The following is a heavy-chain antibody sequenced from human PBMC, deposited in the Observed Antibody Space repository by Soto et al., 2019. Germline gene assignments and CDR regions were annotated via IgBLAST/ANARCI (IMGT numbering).Heavy chain of an antibody. CDR2: INSDGSST. J-gene: IGHJ3*02. CDR1: GFTFSSYW. D-gene: IGHD2-21*02. CDR3: ARITVVTHAFDI. Sequence: GGSLRLSCAASGFTFSSYWMHWVRQAPGKGLVWVSRINSDGSSTSYADSVKGRFTISRDNAKNTLYLQMNSLRAEDTAVYYCARITVVTHAFDIWGQGTMVTVS. V-gene: IGHV3-74*01.